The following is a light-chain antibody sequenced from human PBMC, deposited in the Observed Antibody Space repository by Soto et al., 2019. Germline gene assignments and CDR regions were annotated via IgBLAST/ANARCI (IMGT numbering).Light chain of an antibody. V-gene: IGKV1-27*01. Sequence: DIQRTQAPSSLSASLVDRVTITCQASQYISNYLNWYQQKPGKIPNLLIYAASTLQAGVPSRFSGSGSGTDFTLTISSLQAEDVTAYYCQKYNSAPLTFGGRTKMEIK. CDR2: AAS. CDR3: QKYNSAPLT. J-gene: IGKJ4*01. CDR1: QYISNY.